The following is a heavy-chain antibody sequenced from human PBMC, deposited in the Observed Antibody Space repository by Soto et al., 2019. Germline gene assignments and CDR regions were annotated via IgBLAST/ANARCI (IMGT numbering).Heavy chain of an antibody. D-gene: IGHD5-12*01. J-gene: IGHJ4*02. Sequence: SETLSLTCTVSGGSISSYYWNWIRQPPGKGLEWIGYIYYSGSTNYNPSLRSRVSITLDTSKNQFSLKLSSVSAADTAVYFCARQSTPYSDYDLWGQGALVTVSS. CDR1: GGSISSYY. CDR2: IYYSGST. V-gene: IGHV4-59*08. CDR3: ARQSTPYSDYDL.